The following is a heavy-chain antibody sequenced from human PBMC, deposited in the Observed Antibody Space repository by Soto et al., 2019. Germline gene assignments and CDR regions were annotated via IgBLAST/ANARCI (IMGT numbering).Heavy chain of an antibody. V-gene: IGHV3-23*01. Sequence: PGGSLRLSCAASGFTFSSYAMSWVRQAPGKGLEWVSAISGSGGSTYYADSVKGRFTISRDNSKNTLYLEMNSLRAEDTAVYYCAKDIDYSNASNYYYGTDVSGQGTKVTVSS. CDR2: ISGSGGST. J-gene: IGHJ6*02. CDR1: GFTFSSYA. D-gene: IGHD4-4*01. CDR3: AKDIDYSNASNYYYGTDV.